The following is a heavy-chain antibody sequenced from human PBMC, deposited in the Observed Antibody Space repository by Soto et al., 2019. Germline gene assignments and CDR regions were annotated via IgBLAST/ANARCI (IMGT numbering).Heavy chain of an antibody. CDR1: GYTFTSYG. CDR2: ISAYIGNT. Sequence: QVQLVQSGAEVKKPGASVKVSCKASGYTFTSYGISWLRQPPGQGFEWLGGISAYIGNTNYAQKLQGRVTMTTDTSTSTAYMELRSLRSDDTAVYYCARDVYCSSTSCYSNFDYWGQGTLVTVSS. CDR3: ARDVYCSSTSCYSNFDY. V-gene: IGHV1-18*01. D-gene: IGHD2-2*01. J-gene: IGHJ4*02.